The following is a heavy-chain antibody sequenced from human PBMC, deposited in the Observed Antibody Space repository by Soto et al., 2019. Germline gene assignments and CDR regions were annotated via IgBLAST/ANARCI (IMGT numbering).Heavy chain of an antibody. CDR3: AGGGAKGGDY. D-gene: IGHD3-16*01. CDR1: GYTFTSYG. CDR2: ISAYNGNT. J-gene: IGHJ4*02. Sequence: QVQLVQSGAEVKKPGASVKVSCKASGYTFTSYGISWVRQAPGQGLEWMGWISAYNGNTNYAQKLQGRVTMTTDTPGRRRDLALRSLRPEDAAVAAWAGGGAKGGDYWGQGTLVTVSS. V-gene: IGHV1-18*01.